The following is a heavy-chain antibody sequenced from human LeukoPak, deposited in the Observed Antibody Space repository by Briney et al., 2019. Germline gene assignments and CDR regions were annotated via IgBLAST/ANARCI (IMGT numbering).Heavy chain of an antibody. CDR1: GYTFTGYY. Sequence: GASVKVSCKASGYTFTGYYMHWVRQAPGQGLEWMGRINPNSGGTNYAQKFQGRVTMTRDTSISTAYMELSRLRSDDTAVYYCARDLEGEGGATPYAFDIWGQGTMVTVSP. CDR3: ARDLEGEGGATPYAFDI. V-gene: IGHV1-2*06. J-gene: IGHJ3*02. CDR2: INPNSGGT. D-gene: IGHD1-26*01.